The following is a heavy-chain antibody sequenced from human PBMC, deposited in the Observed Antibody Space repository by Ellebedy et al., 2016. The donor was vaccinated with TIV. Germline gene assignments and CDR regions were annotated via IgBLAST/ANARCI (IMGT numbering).Heavy chain of an antibody. CDR1: GFTFSSYA. D-gene: IGHD1-20*01. V-gene: IGHV3-23*01. CDR3: AKGPHNWNEPY. J-gene: IGHJ4*02. CDR2: IRGSVSTT. Sequence: GESLKISCAASGFTFSSYAMSWVRQAPGKGLEWVSAIRGSVSTTYYADSVKGRFTISRDNSKNTLFLQINSLRADDTAVYYCAKGPHNWNEPYWGQGTLVTVSS.